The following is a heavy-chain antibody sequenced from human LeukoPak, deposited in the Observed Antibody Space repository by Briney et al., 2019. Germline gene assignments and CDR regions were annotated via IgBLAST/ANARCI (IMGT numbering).Heavy chain of an antibody. CDR3: ARSRPRGVPMYWFDP. V-gene: IGHV4-31*03. D-gene: IGHD3-10*01. CDR1: GGSISSGGYY. CDR2: IYYSGST. Sequence: QSSETLSLTCTVSGGSISSGGYYWSWIRQHPGKGLEWIGYIYYSGSTYYNPSLKSRVTISVDTSKNQFSLKLSSVTATDTAVYYCARSRPRGVPMYWFDPWGQGTLVTVSS. J-gene: IGHJ5*02.